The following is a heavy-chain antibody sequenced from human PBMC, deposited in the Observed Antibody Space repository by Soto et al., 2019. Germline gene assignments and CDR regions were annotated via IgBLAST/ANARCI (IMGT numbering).Heavy chain of an antibody. CDR2: IIPIFGTA. CDR3: AREERKGIISWFDP. J-gene: IGHJ5*02. CDR1: GGTFSSYA. V-gene: IGHV1-69*13. Sequence: SVKVSCKASGGTFSSYAISWVRQAPGQGLEWMGGIIPIFGTANYAQKFQGRVTITADESTSTAYMELSSLRSEDTAVYFCAREERKGIISWFDPWGQGTPVTVSS. D-gene: IGHD2-21*01.